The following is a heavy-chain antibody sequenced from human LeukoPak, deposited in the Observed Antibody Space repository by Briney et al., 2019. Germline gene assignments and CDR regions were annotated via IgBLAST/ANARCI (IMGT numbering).Heavy chain of an antibody. CDR3: ARDSRNFDY. J-gene: IGHJ4*02. CDR1: GVSISSSSYY. CDR2: IYYGGST. Sequence: SETLSLTCTVSGVSISSSSYYWGWLRQPPGTGLEWIGSIYYGGSTYYNPSLKSRVTISVDTSKNQFSLKVSSVTAADTAVYYCARDSRNFDYWGQGTLVTVSS. V-gene: IGHV4-39*07. D-gene: IGHD2-2*01.